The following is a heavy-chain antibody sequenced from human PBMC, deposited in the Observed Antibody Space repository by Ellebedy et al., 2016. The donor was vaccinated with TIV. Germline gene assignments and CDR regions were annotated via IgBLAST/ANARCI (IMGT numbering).Heavy chain of an antibody. CDR1: KFTFSSYT. V-gene: IGHV3-30*18. CDR2: ISSDGNDK. CDR3: AKWDGSGSYASDY. J-gene: IGHJ4*02. D-gene: IGHD3-10*01. Sequence: GESLKISXAASKFTFSSYTMGWVRQAPGKGLEWVAFISSDGNDKFYGDSVKGRFTISRDNSKNTLYLQMNSLRPEDTAVYYCAKWDGSGSYASDYWGQGTLVTVSS.